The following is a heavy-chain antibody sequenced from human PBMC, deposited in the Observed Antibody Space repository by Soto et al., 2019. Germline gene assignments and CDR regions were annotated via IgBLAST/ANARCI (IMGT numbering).Heavy chain of an antibody. CDR2: ISSSGSST. V-gene: IGHV3-11*04. CDR3: AVLSEITMVRGVMDYFDY. D-gene: IGHD3-10*01. CDR1: GFTFGDYY. Sequence: PGGSLRLSCAASGFTFGDYYMSWIRQAPGKGLEWVSYISSSGSSTYYVDSVRGRFTISRDNAKNSLYLQMNSLRAEDTAVYYCAVLSEITMVRGVMDYFDYWGQGTLVTVSS. J-gene: IGHJ4*02.